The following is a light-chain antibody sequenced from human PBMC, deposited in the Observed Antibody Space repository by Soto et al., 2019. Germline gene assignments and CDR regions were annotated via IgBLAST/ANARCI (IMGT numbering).Light chain of an antibody. Sequence: DIVMTQSALSLPVTPGEPASISCSASQSLLHSNGYNYLDGSLQKPVQSPQLLIYLGSNRASGVPDRFSGSGSGTDFTLKISRVEAEDVGVYYCMQALQSPVAFSKGTKVEIK. CDR1: QSLLHSNGYNY. CDR3: MQALQSPVA. CDR2: LGS. J-gene: IGKJ1*01. V-gene: IGKV2-28*01.